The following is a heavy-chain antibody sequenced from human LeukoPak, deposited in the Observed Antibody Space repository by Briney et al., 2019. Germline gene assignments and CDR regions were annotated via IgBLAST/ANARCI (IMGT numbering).Heavy chain of an antibody. J-gene: IGHJ3*01. CDR3: ARAGYCRSPTCPDAFDF. Sequence: SETLSLTCTVSGGSISSSSYYWGWIRQPPGKGLEWIGSIYYRGTTYYNSSLKGRVTISVDTSKNQLSLELSSVTAADTAVYYCARAGYCRSPTCPDAFDFWGQGTKVTVSS. CDR1: GGSISSSSYY. D-gene: IGHD2-2*01. CDR2: IYYRGTT. V-gene: IGHV4-39*07.